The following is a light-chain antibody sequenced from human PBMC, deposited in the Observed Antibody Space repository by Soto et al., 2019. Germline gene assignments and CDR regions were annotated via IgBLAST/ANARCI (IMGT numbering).Light chain of an antibody. Sequence: QSALTQPRSVSGSPGQSVTISCTGTSSDVGGYNYVSWYQQHPGKAPKLMIYDVSKRPSGVPDRFSGSKSGNTASLTISGXXXEDEXDYYCCSYXXXXXXXVFGXGX. V-gene: IGLV2-11*01. CDR1: SSDVGGYNY. CDR2: DVS. CDR3: CSYXXXXXXXV. J-gene: IGLJ1*01.